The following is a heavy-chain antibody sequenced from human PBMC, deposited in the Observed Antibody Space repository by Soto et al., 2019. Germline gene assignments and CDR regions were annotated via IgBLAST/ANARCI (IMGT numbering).Heavy chain of an antibody. J-gene: IGHJ2*01. CDR3: AGTHYDILTGYSENWYFDL. D-gene: IGHD3-9*01. Sequence: QVQLVESGGGVVQPGRSLRLSCAASGFTFSSYAMHWVRQAPGKGLEWVAVISYDGSNKYYADSVKGRFTISRDNSKNTLYLQMNSLRAEDTAVYYCAGTHYDILTGYSENWYFDLWGRGTLVTVSS. V-gene: IGHV3-30-3*01. CDR1: GFTFSSYA. CDR2: ISYDGSNK.